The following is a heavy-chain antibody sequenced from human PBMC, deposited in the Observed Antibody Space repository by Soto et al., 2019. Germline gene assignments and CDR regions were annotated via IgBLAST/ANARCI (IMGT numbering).Heavy chain of an antibody. Sequence: EVQLLESGGGLVQPGGSLRLSCAASGFTFSSYAMSWVRQAPGKGLEWVSAISGSGGSTYYADSVKGRFTISRDNSKNTLYLQMTSLRAEDTAVYYCAKDMRYGDYGDGYYYGMDVWGQGTTVTVSS. V-gene: IGHV3-23*01. CDR2: ISGSGGST. D-gene: IGHD4-17*01. CDR3: AKDMRYGDYGDGYYYGMDV. J-gene: IGHJ6*02. CDR1: GFTFSSYA.